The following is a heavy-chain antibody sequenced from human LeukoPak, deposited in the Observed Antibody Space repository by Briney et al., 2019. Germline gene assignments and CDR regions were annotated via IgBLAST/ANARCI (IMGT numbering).Heavy chain of an antibody. CDR3: ARDVGAGMAAAFDF. V-gene: IGHV1-8*03. CDR1: GYIFTSYD. D-gene: IGHD6-13*01. CDR2: MNPNSGNT. Sequence: ASVNVSCKASGYIFTSYDINWVRQATGQGLEWMGWMNPNSGNTGYAQKFQGRVTITRNTSISTAYMELNSLRSEDTAVYYCARDVGAGMAAAFDFWGQGTLVTVSS. J-gene: IGHJ4*02.